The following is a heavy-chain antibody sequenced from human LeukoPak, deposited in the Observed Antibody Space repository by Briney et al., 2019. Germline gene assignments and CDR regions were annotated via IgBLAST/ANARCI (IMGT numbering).Heavy chain of an antibody. V-gene: IGHV3-23*01. D-gene: IGHD3-10*01. Sequence: GGSLRLSCAAAGFTSSSYAMSWVRQAPGKGLEWVSSISGSGDNTNYADSVKGRFTISRDNSKNTVYLQMNSLRAEDMAVYYCAREGGEGLLWFGDVWGQGTTVTVSS. J-gene: IGHJ6*02. CDR1: GFTSSSYA. CDR3: AREGGEGLLWFGDV. CDR2: ISGSGDNT.